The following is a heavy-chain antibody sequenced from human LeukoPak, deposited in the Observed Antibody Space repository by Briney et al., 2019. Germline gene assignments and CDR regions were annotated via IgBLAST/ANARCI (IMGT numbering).Heavy chain of an antibody. V-gene: IGHV3-30*18. CDR2: ISYDGSNK. CDR1: GFTFSSYG. Sequence: GGSLRPSCAASGFTFSSYGMHWVRQAPGKGLEWVAVISYDGSNKYYADSVKGRFTISRDNSKNTLYLQMNSLRAEDTAVYYCAKESPRYYDILTGYYNHFDYWGQGTLVTVSS. CDR3: AKESPRYYDILTGYYNHFDY. D-gene: IGHD3-9*01. J-gene: IGHJ4*02.